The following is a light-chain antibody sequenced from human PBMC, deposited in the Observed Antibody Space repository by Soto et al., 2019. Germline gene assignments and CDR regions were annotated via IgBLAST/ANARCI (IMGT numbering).Light chain of an antibody. CDR2: EVS. V-gene: IGLV2-14*01. Sequence: QSVLTQPASVSGSPGQSITISCTGTSSDVGGYNYVSWYQQHPGKAPKLMISEVSTRPSGVSNRFSGSKSGNTASLTISGLQAEDEADYYCSSYTSSSTYVFGTGTKVTV. CDR3: SSYTSSSTYV. CDR1: SSDVGGYNY. J-gene: IGLJ1*01.